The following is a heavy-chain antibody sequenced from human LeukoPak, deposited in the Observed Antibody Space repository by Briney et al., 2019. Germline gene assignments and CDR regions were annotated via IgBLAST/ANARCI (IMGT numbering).Heavy chain of an antibody. Sequence: SETLSLTCTVSGGSISSSSYYWGWIRQPPGKGLEWIGSIYYSGSTYYNPSLKSRVTISVDTSKNQFSLKLSSVTAADTAVYYCARGFSATIDIGYWGQGTLVTVSS. J-gene: IGHJ4*02. CDR1: GGSISSSSYY. D-gene: IGHD5-24*01. V-gene: IGHV4-39*01. CDR3: ARGFSATIDIGY. CDR2: IYYSGST.